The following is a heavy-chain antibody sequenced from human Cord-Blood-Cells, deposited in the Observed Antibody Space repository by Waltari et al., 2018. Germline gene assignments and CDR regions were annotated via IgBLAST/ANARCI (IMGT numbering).Heavy chain of an antibody. CDR3: ARGGIVPFGGSYRVSIARQYYFDY. Sequence: QVQLVQSGAAVKKPGSSVKVSCKASGGTFSSYAISWVRQAPGQGLEWMGGIIPIFGTANYAQKFQGRVTITADESTSTAYMELSSLRSEDTAVYYCARGGIVPFGGSYRVSIARQYYFDYWGQGTLVTVSS. CDR1: GGTFSSYA. CDR2: IIPIFGTA. J-gene: IGHJ4*02. D-gene: IGHD1-26*01. V-gene: IGHV1-69*01.